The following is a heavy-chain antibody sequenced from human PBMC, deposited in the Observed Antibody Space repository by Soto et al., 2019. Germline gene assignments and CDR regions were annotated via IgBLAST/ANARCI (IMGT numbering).Heavy chain of an antibody. V-gene: IGHV3-74*01. J-gene: IGHJ3*01. CDR2: ISPDGTST. D-gene: IGHD2-15*01. CDR3: ARSPGGYYID. CDR1: GFRFSSYW. Sequence: EVQLVESGGGLVQPGGSLRLSCADSGFRFSSYWMHWVRQGPGQGLVWVSRISPDGTSTNYADSGRGRFTISRDNAKTTLYLQMDSLSAEATAVSYCARSPGGYYIDWGQGTMVTVSS.